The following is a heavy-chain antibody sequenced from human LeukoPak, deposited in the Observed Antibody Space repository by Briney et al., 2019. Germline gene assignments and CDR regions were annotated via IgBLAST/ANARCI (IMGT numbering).Heavy chain of an antibody. Sequence: PSETLSLNCTVSGGSISSYYWSWIRQPPGKGLEWIGYIYYSGSTNYNPSLKSRVTISVDTSKNQFSLKLSSVTAADTAVYYCARCVTTDYYYYMDFWGKGTTVTVSS. CDR2: IYYSGST. V-gene: IGHV4-59*01. CDR1: GGSISSYY. CDR3: ARCVTTDYYYYMDF. D-gene: IGHD4-11*01. J-gene: IGHJ6*03.